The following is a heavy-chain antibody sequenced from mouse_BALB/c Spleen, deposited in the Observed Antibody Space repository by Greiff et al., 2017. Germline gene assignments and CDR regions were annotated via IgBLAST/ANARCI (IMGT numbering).Heavy chain of an antibody. CDR3: AGGYYGSSYAMDY. J-gene: IGHJ4*01. CDR1: GFTFSSYY. CDR2: INSNRGST. D-gene: IGHD1-1*01. Sequence: EVKVEESGGGLVKLGGSLKLSCAASGFTFSSYYMSWVRQTPEKRLELVAAINSNRGSTYYPDTVKGRFTISRDNAKNTLYLQMSSLKSEDTALYYCAGGYYGSSYAMDYWGQGTSVTVSS. V-gene: IGHV5-6-2*01.